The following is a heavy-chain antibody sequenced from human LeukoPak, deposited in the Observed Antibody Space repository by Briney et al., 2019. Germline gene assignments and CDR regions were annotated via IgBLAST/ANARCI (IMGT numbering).Heavy chain of an antibody. J-gene: IGHJ4*02. Sequence: PGGSLRLSCVASRFTFSKYIMTWVRQGPGKGLEWVAFIRYDGSNKYYADSVKGRFTISRDNSKNTLYLQMNSLRAEDTAVYYCANQPFWGQGTLVTVSS. CDR2: IRYDGSNK. V-gene: IGHV3-30*02. CDR1: RFTFSKYI. CDR3: ANQPF.